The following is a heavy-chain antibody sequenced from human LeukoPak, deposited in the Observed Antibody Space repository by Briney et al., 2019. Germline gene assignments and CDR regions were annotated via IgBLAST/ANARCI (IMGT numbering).Heavy chain of an antibody. CDR2: IRSGGST. D-gene: IGHD3-10*01. J-gene: IGHJ6*02. CDR3: ARGLTAIRGIEYSYYGMDV. Sequence: GGSLRLSCAASGFTVSSSYMTWVRQAPGKGLEWVSVIRSGGSTVYADSVKGRLTVSRDNSKKALYLQMNSLRTEDTAVYFCARGLTAIRGIEYSYYGMDVWGQGTTVTVSS. CDR1: GFTVSSSY. V-gene: IGHV3-53*05.